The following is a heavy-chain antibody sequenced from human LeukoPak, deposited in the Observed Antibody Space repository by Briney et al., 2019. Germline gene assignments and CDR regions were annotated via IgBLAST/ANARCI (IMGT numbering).Heavy chain of an antibody. CDR1: GGSISPLSSSTYY. V-gene: IGHV4-39*01. CDR3: ARQLPTAAADTRGYFYY. Sequence: PSETLSLTCTVSGGSISPLSSSTYYWGWIHQAPGKGLEWIGSLFYGENTHYNPSLKSRATLSVDSSKNQFSLKLTSVTAADAAVYFCARQLPTAAADTRGYFYYWGQGTVVTVSS. D-gene: IGHD6-25*01. CDR2: LFYGENT. J-gene: IGHJ4*02.